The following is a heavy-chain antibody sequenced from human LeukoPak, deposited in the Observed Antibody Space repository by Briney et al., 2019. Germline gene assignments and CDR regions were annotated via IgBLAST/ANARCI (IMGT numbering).Heavy chain of an antibody. CDR1: GFTFSSCG. V-gene: IGHV3-33*08. J-gene: IGHJ4*02. CDR2: IWYDGSNK. Sequence: GRSLRLSCAASGFTFSSCGMHWVRQAPGKGLEWVAVIWYDGSNKYYADSVKGRFTISRDNSKNTLYLQMNSLRPEDTAVYYCARMFDYWGQGTLVTVSS. CDR3: ARMFDY.